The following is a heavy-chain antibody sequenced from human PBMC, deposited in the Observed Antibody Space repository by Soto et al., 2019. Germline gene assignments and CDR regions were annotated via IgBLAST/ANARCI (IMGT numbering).Heavy chain of an antibody. V-gene: IGHV1-8*01. Sequence: QVQLVQSGAEVKKPGASVKVSCKASGYTFTSYDINWVRQATGQGLEWMGWMNPNSGNTGYAQKFQGRVTMHRNTSISTADMELSSLRSEDTAVYYCARSVEWLASFDYWGQGTLVTVSS. J-gene: IGHJ4*02. D-gene: IGHD6-19*01. CDR1: GYTFTSYD. CDR2: MNPNSGNT. CDR3: ARSVEWLASFDY.